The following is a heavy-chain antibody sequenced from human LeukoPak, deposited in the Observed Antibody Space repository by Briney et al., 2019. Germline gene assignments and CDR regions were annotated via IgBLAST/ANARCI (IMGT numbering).Heavy chain of an antibody. J-gene: IGHJ6*03. Sequence: PGGSLRLSCAASGFTFSSYGIHWVRQAPGKGLEWVAVTSADESDKYHADSVKGRFTISRDNFKNTVYLQMNSLRAEDTAVYYCTTGYQYYYNYYMDVWGKGTTVTVSS. CDR1: GFTFSSYG. V-gene: IGHV3-30*03. CDR2: TSADESDK. D-gene: IGHD3-9*01. CDR3: TTGYQYYYNYYMDV.